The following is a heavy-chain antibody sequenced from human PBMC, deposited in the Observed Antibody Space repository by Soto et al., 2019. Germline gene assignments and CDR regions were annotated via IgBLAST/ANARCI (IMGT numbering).Heavy chain of an antibody. D-gene: IGHD2-2*01. V-gene: IGHV4-30-2*01. Sequence: SEALCLTWAVSGGTISRGGYSWSWIRQPPGKGLEWIGYIYHSGSTYYNPSLKSRVTISVDRSKNQFSLKLSSVTAADTAVYYCARVPDRWGQGTLVTVS. CDR1: GGTISRGGYS. CDR3: ARVPDR. CDR2: IYHSGST. J-gene: IGHJ5*02.